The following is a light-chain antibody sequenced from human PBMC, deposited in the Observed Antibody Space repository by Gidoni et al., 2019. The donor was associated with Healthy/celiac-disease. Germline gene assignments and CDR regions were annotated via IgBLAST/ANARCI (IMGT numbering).Light chain of an antibody. V-gene: IGKV3-11*01. CDR2: DAS. J-gene: IGKJ4*01. Sequence: EIVLTQSPATLSLSPGERATLPCRASQSVSSYLAWYQQKPGQAPGLLIYDASDRATGIPARFSGSGSGTDFALTISSLEPEDFAVYYCQRRSSWPFGLTFGGGTKVEIK. CDR1: QSVSSY. CDR3: QRRSSWPFGLT.